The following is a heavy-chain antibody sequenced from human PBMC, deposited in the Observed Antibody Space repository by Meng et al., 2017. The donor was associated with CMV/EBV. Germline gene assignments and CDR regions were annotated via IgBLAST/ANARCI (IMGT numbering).Heavy chain of an antibody. CDR2: IFSNDEK. V-gene: IGHV2-26*01. CDR1: GFSLSNARMG. J-gene: IGHJ5*02. CDR3: ARISGWGWFDP. Sequence: SGPTLVKPTETLTLTCTVSGFSLSNARMGVSWIRQPPGKALEWLAHIFSNDEKSYSTSLKSRHTISKDTAKSQVVLTMTNMDPVDTATYYCARISGWGWFDPWGQGTLVTVSS. D-gene: IGHD1-14*01.